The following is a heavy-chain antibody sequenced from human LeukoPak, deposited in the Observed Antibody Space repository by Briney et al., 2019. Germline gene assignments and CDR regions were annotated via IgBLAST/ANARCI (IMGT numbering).Heavy chain of an antibody. D-gene: IGHD3-16*01. CDR3: ARDLGESEFD. Sequence: GGSLRLSCAASGFTFSSYAMRWVRQASGKGLEWVAVISYDGSNKYYADSVKGRFTISRDNTKNSLFLQMNSLRVEDTAVYYCARDLGESEFDWGQGTLVTVSS. CDR1: GFTFSSYA. V-gene: IGHV3-30*04. CDR2: ISYDGSNK. J-gene: IGHJ4*02.